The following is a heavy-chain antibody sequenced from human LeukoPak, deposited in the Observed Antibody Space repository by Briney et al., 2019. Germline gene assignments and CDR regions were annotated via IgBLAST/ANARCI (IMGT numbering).Heavy chain of an antibody. V-gene: IGHV3-7*01. D-gene: IGHD3-10*02. J-gene: IGHJ6*04. Sequence: GGSLRLSCVASGFTFVSHWMTWVRQASGKGLEWVANINQDGSEKYYVDSVKGRFTISRDNAKNSLYLQMNSLGAEDTAVYYCAELGITMIGGVWGKGTTVTISS. CDR3: AELGITMIGGV. CDR2: INQDGSEK. CDR1: GFTFVSHW.